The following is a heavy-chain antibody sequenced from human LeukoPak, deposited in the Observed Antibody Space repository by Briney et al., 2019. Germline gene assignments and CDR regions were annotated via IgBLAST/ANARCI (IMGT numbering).Heavy chain of an antibody. Sequence: VASVKVSCKASGYTFTGYYMHWVRQAPGQGLEWVGWINPNSGGTNYAQKFQGRVTMTRDTSISTAYMELSRLSSDDTDVYYCAGDEASSTSCFDYWGQGTLVTVSS. CDR2: INPNSGGT. CDR1: GYTFTGYY. D-gene: IGHD2-2*01. J-gene: IGHJ4*02. CDR3: AGDEASSTSCFDY. V-gene: IGHV1-2*02.